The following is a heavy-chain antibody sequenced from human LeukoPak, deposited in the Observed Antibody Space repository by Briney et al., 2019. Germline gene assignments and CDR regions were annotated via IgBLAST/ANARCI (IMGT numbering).Heavy chain of an antibody. CDR3: ARGGWYPESFQH. D-gene: IGHD6-19*01. V-gene: IGHV4-34*01. J-gene: IGHJ1*01. CDR1: GGSFSGYY. CDR2: INHSGST. Sequence: SETLSLTCAVYGGSFSGYYWSWIRQAPGKGLEWIGEINHSGSTNYNPSLKSRVTISVDTSKNQFSLKLSSVTAADTAVYYCARGGWYPESFQHWGQGALVTVSS.